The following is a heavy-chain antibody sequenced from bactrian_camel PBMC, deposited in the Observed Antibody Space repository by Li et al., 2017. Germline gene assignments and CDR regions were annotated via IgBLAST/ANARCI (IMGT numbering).Heavy chain of an antibody. J-gene: IGHJ4*01. CDR1: IFGYSTYC. CDR2: IMILGATT. CDR3: AARSAIGCSPTISAQEYSV. Sequence: HVQLVESGGALVQPGGSLRLSCTASIFGYSTYCFSWFRKTPGKEREGVAAIMILGATTYYVDSVKDRFVISQDNAKNTVYLQMNSLKPEDTAMYVCAARSAIGCSPTISAQEYSVWGQGTQVTVS. D-gene: IGHD4*01. V-gene: IGHV3S1*01.